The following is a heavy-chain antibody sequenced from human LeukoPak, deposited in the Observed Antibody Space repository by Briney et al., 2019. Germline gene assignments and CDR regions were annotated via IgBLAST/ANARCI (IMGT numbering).Heavy chain of an antibody. CDR2: IFPSGGEI. V-gene: IGHV3-23*01. CDR1: GFSFSTFA. CDR3: ATYRQVLLPFES. J-gene: IGHJ4*02. Sequence: GGSLRLSCEASGFSFSTFAMIWVRQPPGKGLEWVSSIFPSGGEIHYADSVRGRFTISRDNSKSTLSLQMNSLRAEDTAIYYCATYRQVLLPFESWGQGTLVTVSS. D-gene: IGHD2-8*02.